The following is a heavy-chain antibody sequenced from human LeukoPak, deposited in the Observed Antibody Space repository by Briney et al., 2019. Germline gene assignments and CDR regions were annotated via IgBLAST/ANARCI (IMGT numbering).Heavy chain of an antibody. D-gene: IGHD3-3*01. J-gene: IGHJ6*03. V-gene: IGHV1-69*06. CDR3: ARSLFRFLEWSYRSYYYYYMDV. CDR2: IIPIFDTS. Sequence: SVKVSCKASGGTFSSYAITWVRQAPGQGLEWMGGIIPIFDTSNYAQKFQGRVTITADKSTSTAYMELSSLRSEDTAVYYCARSLFRFLEWSYRSYYYYYMDVWGKGTTVTVSS. CDR1: GGTFSSYA.